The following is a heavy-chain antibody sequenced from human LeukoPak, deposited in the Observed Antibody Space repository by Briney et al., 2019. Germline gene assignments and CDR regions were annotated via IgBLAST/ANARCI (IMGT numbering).Heavy chain of an antibody. CDR1: GFTFSSYA. CDR2: ISYDGSNK. V-gene: IGHV3-30-3*01. J-gene: IGHJ5*02. CDR3: ATEWLFPS. Sequence: PGGSLRLSCAASGFTFSSYAMHWVRQAPGKGLEWVAVISYDGSNKYYADSVKGRFTISRDNSKNTLYLQMNSLRAEDTAVYYCATEWLFPSWGQGTLVTVSS. D-gene: IGHD3-3*01.